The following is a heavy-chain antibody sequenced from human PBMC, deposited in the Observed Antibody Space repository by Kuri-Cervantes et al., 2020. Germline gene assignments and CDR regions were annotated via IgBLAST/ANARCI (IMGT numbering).Heavy chain of an antibody. CDR1: GGSISSGSYY. CDR2: IYTSGST. Sequence: SETLSLTCTVSGGSISSGSYYWSWIRQPAGKGLEWIGRIYTSGSTNYNPSLKSRVAISVDTSKNQFSLKLSSVTAADTAVYYCARDRLQIDFDSPKTGYSSGWSYYYGMDVWGQGTTVTVSS. CDR3: ARDRLQIDFDSPKTGYSSGWSYYYGMDV. V-gene: IGHV4-61*02. D-gene: IGHD6-19*01. J-gene: IGHJ6*02.